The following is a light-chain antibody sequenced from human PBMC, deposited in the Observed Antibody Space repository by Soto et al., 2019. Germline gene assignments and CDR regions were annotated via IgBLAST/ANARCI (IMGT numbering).Light chain of an antibody. CDR2: FDS. Sequence: SYELTQSPSVSLAPGETARISSEGNNIGDKLVHWYQQRPGQAPVLVIYFDSERPSGIPERFSGSNSGNTATLIITRVEAGDEADYYCQLWDVGSDHYVFGSGTKLTVL. CDR3: QLWDVGSDHYV. J-gene: IGLJ1*01. CDR1: NIGDKL. V-gene: IGLV3-21*04.